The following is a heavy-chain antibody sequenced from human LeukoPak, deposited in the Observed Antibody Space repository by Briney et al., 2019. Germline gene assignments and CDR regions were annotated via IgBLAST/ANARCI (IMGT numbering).Heavy chain of an antibody. CDR1: GFTFSSYG. D-gene: IGHD5-18*01. Sequence: GGSLRLSCAASGFTFSSYGMHWVRQAPGKGLEWVAVISYDGSNKYYADSVKGRFTISRDNSKNTLYLQMNSLRAEDTAVYYCARGTWIQLWLMVGGHFDYWGQGTLVTVSS. CDR2: ISYDGSNK. J-gene: IGHJ4*02. V-gene: IGHV3-30*03. CDR3: ARGTWIQLWLMVGGHFDY.